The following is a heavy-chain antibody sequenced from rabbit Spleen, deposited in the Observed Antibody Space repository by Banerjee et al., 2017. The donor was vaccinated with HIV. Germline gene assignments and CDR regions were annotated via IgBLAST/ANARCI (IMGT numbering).Heavy chain of an antibody. CDR3: ARDSYAGSGAWNL. J-gene: IGHJ4*01. CDR2: IYTGDGST. CDR1: RVAFSNNHY. Sequence: QEPPGGGGGGPGQPGGSPTLPRQTPRVAFSNNHYLSPVRQAPGKGLELIACIYTGDGSTIYASWVNGRFTISKTSSTTVTLQMTSLTAADTATYFCARDSYAGSGAWNLWGPGTLVTVS. D-gene: IGHD4-2*01. V-gene: IGHV1S45*01.